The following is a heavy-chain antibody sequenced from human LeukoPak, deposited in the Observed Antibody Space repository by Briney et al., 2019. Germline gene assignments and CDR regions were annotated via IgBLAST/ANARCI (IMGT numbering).Heavy chain of an antibody. V-gene: IGHV3-15*01. D-gene: IGHD4-17*01. CDR1: GFTCRKGG. Sequence: GGSLRLSCVASGFTCRKGGLSSVRQAPGKGLEWVGRIKSKIDGGTTDYAAPVKGKFSISRDDSRTTLFLQMNSLKTEDTAVYYCTADLPDYGAYASDYWGQGTLVTVSS. J-gene: IGHJ4*02. CDR3: TADLPDYGAYASDY. CDR2: IKSKIDGGTT.